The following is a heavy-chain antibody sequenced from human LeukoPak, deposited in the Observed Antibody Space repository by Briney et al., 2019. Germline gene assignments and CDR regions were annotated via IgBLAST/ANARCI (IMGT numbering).Heavy chain of an antibody. CDR1: GFNLNNLG. J-gene: IGHJ6*02. CDR2: ISYDGSKK. V-gene: IGHV3-30*03. Sequence: GGSLRLSCAASGFNLNNLGMHWVRQPPGKGLEWVAVISYDGSKKYYADSVKGRTSISRDNSKNTLYLQMNSLRAEDTAVYYCALDSGAFYGMDVWGQGTTVTVSS. CDR3: ALDSGAFYGMDV. D-gene: IGHD4-17*01.